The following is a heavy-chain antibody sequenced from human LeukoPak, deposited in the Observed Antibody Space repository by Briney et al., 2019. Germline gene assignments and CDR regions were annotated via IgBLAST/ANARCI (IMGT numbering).Heavy chain of an antibody. CDR1: GYTFTSYG. D-gene: IGHD4-17*01. CDR2: ISAYNVNT. Sequence: GASVKVSCKASGYTFTSYGISCVRHAPGQGLEWMGWISAYNVNTNYAQKLQGRVTMTTDTSTSTAYMELRSLRSDDTAVYYCARGFNDYGDYVMGRVLDMDVWGKGTTVTVSS. CDR3: ARGFNDYGDYVMGRVLDMDV. V-gene: IGHV1-18*01. J-gene: IGHJ6*03.